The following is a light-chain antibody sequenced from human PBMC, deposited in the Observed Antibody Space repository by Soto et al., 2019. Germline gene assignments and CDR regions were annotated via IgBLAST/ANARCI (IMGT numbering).Light chain of an antibody. V-gene: IGKV1-9*01. CDR1: QGFSSD. CDR2: RAS. J-gene: IGKJ4*01. Sequence: DIQLTQSPSFLSASVGDRVTITCRASQGFSSDLAWYQLKPGKAPNLLIYRASTLQSGGPSRFSGSGSGTEFTLTISSLQPEDSATYYCQQVNNYPLTFGGGTKVEIK. CDR3: QQVNNYPLT.